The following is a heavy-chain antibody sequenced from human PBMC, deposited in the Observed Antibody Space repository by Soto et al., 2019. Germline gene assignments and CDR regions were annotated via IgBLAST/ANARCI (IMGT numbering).Heavy chain of an antibody. J-gene: IGHJ5*02. CDR1: GGSISSGDYY. Sequence: PLSLTCTVSGGSISSGDYYWSWIRQPPGKGLEWIGYIYYSGSTYYNPSLKSRVTISVDTSKNQFSLKLSSVTAADTAVYYCAVVPAAIGYFRFFDPWGQGTLVTVSS. CDR2: IYYSGST. CDR3: AVVPAAIGYFRFFDP. V-gene: IGHV4-30-4*01. D-gene: IGHD2-2*02.